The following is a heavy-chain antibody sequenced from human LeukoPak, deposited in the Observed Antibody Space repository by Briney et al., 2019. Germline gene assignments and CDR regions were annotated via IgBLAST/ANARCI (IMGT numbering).Heavy chain of an antibody. D-gene: IGHD3-22*01. CDR2: IKQDGSEK. CDR1: GFTFSSYW. J-gene: IGHJ3*02. Sequence: GGSLRLSCAASGFTFSSYWMSWVRQAPGKGLEWVASIKQDGSEKYYVDSVKGRFTISRDNAKNSLYLQMNSLSAEDTAVYYCARVVGTSSARRAFDIWGQGAMVTVSS. CDR3: ARVVGTSSARRAFDI. V-gene: IGHV3-7*01.